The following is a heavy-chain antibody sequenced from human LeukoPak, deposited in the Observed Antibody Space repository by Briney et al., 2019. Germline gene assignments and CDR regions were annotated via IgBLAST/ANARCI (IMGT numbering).Heavy chain of an antibody. D-gene: IGHD1-1*01. V-gene: IGHV3-33*01. CDR2: VWFDGSKT. Sequence: GRSLRLSCAASGFAFSGFGMHWVRQAPGKGLKWVSLVWFDGSKTFYADSVKGRFTISRDNSMNTLYLQINSLRAEDTAVYYCAREKYNFGPDYWGQGTLDTVSS. CDR1: GFAFSGFG. CDR3: AREKYNFGPDY. J-gene: IGHJ4*02.